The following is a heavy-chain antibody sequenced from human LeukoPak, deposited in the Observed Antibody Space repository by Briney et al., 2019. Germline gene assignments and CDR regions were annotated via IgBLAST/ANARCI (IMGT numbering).Heavy chain of an antibody. CDR1: GFTFSSYG. Sequence: GGSQRLSCAASGFTFSSYGMHWVRQAPGKGLEGVAFIGYDGSNKYYADSVKGRFTISRDNSKNTLYLQMNSLRAEDTAVYYCAKDFTADATYYYGSGSWDYWGQGILVTVSS. CDR2: IGYDGSNK. CDR3: AKDFTADATYYYGSGSWDY. D-gene: IGHD3-10*01. V-gene: IGHV3-30*02. J-gene: IGHJ4*02.